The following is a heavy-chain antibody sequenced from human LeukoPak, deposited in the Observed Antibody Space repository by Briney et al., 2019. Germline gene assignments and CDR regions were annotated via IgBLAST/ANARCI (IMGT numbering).Heavy chain of an antibody. J-gene: IGHJ4*02. CDR3: ARDFRRYFDY. V-gene: IGHV3-74*01. CDR2: INSDGSDT. Sequence: GGSLRLSCVASGFTFSSYWMHWVRHVPGKGLVWVSRINSDGSDTTYADSVKGRFTISRGNAKNTLYLQINSLRAEDTAVYYCARDFRRYFDYWGQGTLVTVSS. CDR1: GFTFSSYW.